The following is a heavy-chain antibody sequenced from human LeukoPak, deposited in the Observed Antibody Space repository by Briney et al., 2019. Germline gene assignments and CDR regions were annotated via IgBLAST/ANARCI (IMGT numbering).Heavy chain of an antibody. CDR1: GASISRYY. D-gene: IGHD1-26*01. J-gene: IGHJ4*02. CDR3: ARAYSGTYSYFDH. Sequence: SETLSLTCTVSGASISRYYWSWVRQPPGKGLEWIGDIYYSGSTNYNPSLKSRVTISVDTSKNRFFLILSSVTAADTAIYYCARAYSGTYSYFDHWGQGTLVTVSS. CDR2: IYYSGST. V-gene: IGHV4-59*01.